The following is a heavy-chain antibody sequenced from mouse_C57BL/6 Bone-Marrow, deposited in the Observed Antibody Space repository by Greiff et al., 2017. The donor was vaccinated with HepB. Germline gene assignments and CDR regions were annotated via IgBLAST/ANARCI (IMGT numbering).Heavy chain of an antibody. CDR1: GFTFSDYY. Sequence: EVQGVESGGGLVQPGGSLKLSCAASGFTFSDYYMYWVRQTPEKRLEWVAYISNGGGSTYYPDTVKGRFTISRGNAKNTLYLQMSRLKSEDTAMYYCARQGGNHYYYAMDYWGQGTSVTVSS. D-gene: IGHD2-1*01. J-gene: IGHJ4*01. CDR2: ISNGGGST. CDR3: ARQGGNHYYYAMDY. V-gene: IGHV5-12*01.